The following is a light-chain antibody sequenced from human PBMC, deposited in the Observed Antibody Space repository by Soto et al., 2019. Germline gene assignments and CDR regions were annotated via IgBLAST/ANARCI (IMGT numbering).Light chain of an antibody. J-gene: IGKJ5*01. Sequence: IVLPQYPGTLSLSPGERATLSCRASQSVSSSYLAWYQQKPGQAPRLLIYGASSRATGIPDRFSGSGSGTDFTLTISRLEPEDFAVYYCQQYGSSPLITFGQGTRLEI. CDR1: QSVSSSY. V-gene: IGKV3-20*01. CDR2: GAS. CDR3: QQYGSSPLIT.